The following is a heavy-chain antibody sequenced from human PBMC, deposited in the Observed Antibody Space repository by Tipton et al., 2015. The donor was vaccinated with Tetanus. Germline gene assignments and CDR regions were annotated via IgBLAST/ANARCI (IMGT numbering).Heavy chain of an antibody. CDR2: MSNDGNDI. V-gene: IGHV3-30-3*02. CDR3: AKEFQRARIRFFDS. D-gene: IGHD2-15*01. J-gene: IGHJ4*02. Sequence: QLVQSGGGVVQPGRSLRLSCAASGFTFSGYAMHWVRQAPGKGLEWVALMSNDGNDIQYADSVKGRFTISRDNAQNSLYLQMNSLGDEDTAVYYCAKEFQRARIRFFDSWGQGSQVTASS. CDR1: GFTFSGYA.